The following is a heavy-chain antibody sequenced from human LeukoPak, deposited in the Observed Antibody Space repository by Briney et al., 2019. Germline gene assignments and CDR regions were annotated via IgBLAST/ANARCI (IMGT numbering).Heavy chain of an antibody. CDR3: ARQPVTDDNWFDP. CDR2: ISYSGTT. V-gene: IGHV4-39*07. Sequence: SETLSLTCTVSGGSISSRPYYWGWVRQPPGKGLEWIGTISYSGTTYYSPSLKSRVTISLDTSKNQFSLKLSSVTAADTAVYYCARQPVTDDNWFDPWGQGTLVTVSS. D-gene: IGHD2-21*02. CDR1: GGSISSRPYY. J-gene: IGHJ5*02.